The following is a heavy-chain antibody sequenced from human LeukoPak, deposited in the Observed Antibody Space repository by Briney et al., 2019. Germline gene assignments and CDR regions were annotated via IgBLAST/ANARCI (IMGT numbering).Heavy chain of an antibody. Sequence: GGSLRLSCAASGFTFSSYGMSWVRQAPGKGLEWVSAISGSGGSTYYADSVKGRFTISRDNAKNTLYLQMNSLRAEDTAVYYCARGGSGYYWELGWFDPWGQGTLVTVSS. J-gene: IGHJ5*02. D-gene: IGHD3-22*01. CDR2: ISGSGGST. CDR1: GFTFSSYG. CDR3: ARGGSGYYWELGWFDP. V-gene: IGHV3-23*01.